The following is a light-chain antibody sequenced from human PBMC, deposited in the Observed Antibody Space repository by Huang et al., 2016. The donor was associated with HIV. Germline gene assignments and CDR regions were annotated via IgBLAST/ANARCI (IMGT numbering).Light chain of an antibody. CDR2: DAS. Sequence: EIVLTQSPAPLSLSPGERATLSCRASQSVSSYFAWYQQKPGQAPRLLIYDASNRATGMPARCSGSGSGTDVTLTISSLEPEDFAGYYWQQRSNWRTFGQGTRLEIK. V-gene: IGKV3-11*01. CDR1: QSVSSY. J-gene: IGKJ5*01. CDR3: QQRSNWRT.